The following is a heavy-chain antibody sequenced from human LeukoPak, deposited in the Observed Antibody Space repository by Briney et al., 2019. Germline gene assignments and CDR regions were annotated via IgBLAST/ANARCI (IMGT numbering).Heavy chain of an antibody. Sequence: ASVKVSCKASGYTFTTYDINWVRQATGQGLEWMGRMNPNSGNTGYTQKFQGRVTMTRNTSISTAYMELSSLRSEDTAVYYCARGRGSGHKENWFDPWGQGTLVTVSP. CDR2: MNPNSGNT. J-gene: IGHJ5*02. CDR3: ARGRGSGHKENWFDP. CDR1: GYTFTTYD. V-gene: IGHV1-8*01. D-gene: IGHD6-19*01.